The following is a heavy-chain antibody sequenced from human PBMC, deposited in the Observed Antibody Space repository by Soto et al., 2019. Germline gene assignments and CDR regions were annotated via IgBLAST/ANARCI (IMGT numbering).Heavy chain of an antibody. V-gene: IGHV3-49*03. D-gene: IGHD6-19*01. CDR3: ITEWLVRGTLDI. CDR1: GFTFTDYA. J-gene: IGHJ3*02. Sequence: PGGSLRLSCATSGFTFTDYAMSWFRLAPGKGLEWVGIVRNVAYGETTEYAASVRGRFTISRDNSKSIAYLQMNSLTSEDTAVYYCITEWLVRGTLDIWGQGTMVTVSS. CDR2: VRNVAYGETT.